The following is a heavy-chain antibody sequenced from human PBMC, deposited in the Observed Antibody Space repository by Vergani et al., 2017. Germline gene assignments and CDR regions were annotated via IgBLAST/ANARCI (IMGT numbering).Heavy chain of an antibody. CDR3: TREAPYYDILTGYSSYGYYYYGMDV. D-gene: IGHD3-9*01. Sequence: EVQLVESGGGLVQPGGSLKLSCAASGFTFSGSPMHWVRQASGKGLEWVGRIRSKANNYATAYAASVKGSFTISRDDSKNTGYLQMNSLKTEDTAVYYCTREAPYYDILTGYSSYGYYYYGMDVWGQGTTVTVSS. CDR1: GFTFSGSP. J-gene: IGHJ6*02. CDR2: IRSKANNYAT. V-gene: IGHV3-73*01.